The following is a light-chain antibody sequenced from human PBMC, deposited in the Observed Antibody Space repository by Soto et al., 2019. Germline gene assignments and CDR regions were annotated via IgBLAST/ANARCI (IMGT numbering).Light chain of an antibody. V-gene: IGLV2-11*01. CDR2: DVG. Sequence: QSALTQPRSVSGSPGQSVTISCTGTSSDVGAYNYVSWYQQYPGKAPKLMINDVGNRPSGVPDRFSGSKSGNTASLTISGLQAEDEADYYCCSYAGSYPVVFGGGTKVTVL. J-gene: IGLJ2*01. CDR1: SSDVGAYNY. CDR3: CSYAGSYPVV.